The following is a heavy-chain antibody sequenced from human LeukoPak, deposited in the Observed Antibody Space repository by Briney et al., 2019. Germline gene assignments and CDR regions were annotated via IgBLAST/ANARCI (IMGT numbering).Heavy chain of an antibody. CDR2: INPSGGST. J-gene: IGHJ6*02. CDR1: GYTFTSYY. D-gene: IGHD5-18*01. CDR3: ARDRAMVHDYYYYGMDV. Sequence: GASVKVSCKASGYTFTSYYMHWVRQAPGQGLEWMGIINPSGGSTSYAQKFQGRVTMTRDTSTSTVYMELSSLRSEDTAVYYCARDRAMVHDYYYYGMDVWGQGTTATVSS. V-gene: IGHV1-46*01.